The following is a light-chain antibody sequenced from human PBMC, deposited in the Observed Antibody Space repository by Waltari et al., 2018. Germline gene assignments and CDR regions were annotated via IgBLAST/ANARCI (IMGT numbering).Light chain of an antibody. CDR1: SSATASSND. J-gene: IGLJ1*01. Sequence: QSPLPPPPPVAGPPGPPPICSCAATSSATASSNDVSWYQQHPGKAPKLMIYEVTKRPSGVSDRFSGSKSGNTASLTISGLQSEDEADYYCCSYTISDTYVFGTGTKVTVL. CDR2: EVT. CDR3: CSYTISDTYV. V-gene: IGLV2-14*01.